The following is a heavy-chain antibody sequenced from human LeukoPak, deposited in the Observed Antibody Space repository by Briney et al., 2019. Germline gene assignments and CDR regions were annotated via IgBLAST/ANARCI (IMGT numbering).Heavy chain of an antibody. J-gene: IGHJ5*02. CDR3: ARDVPHNWFDT. CDR1: GITFGNNW. Sequence: GGSLRLSCAASGITFGNNWMHWVRQGTGKGLVWISRINSDGGGAIYADSVKGRFTVSRDNAKNTLYLQMNSLRAEDTAVYYCARDVPHNWFDTWGQGTLVTVSS. V-gene: IGHV3-74*01. CDR2: INSDGGGA.